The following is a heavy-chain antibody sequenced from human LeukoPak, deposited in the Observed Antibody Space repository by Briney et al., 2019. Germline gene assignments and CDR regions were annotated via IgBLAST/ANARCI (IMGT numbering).Heavy chain of an antibody. J-gene: IGHJ4*02. CDR1: GFAFSTYD. CDR2: IGSSGSAI. Sequence: GGSLRLSCAASGFAFSTYDMNWVRQAPGKGLEWVSYIGSSGSAIYYADSVKGRFTISRDNAKNTLYLQMNSLRAEDTAVYYCTRDITLTRGGRSDYWGQGTLVTVSA. CDR3: TRDITLTRGGRSDY. D-gene: IGHD3-10*01. V-gene: IGHV3-48*03.